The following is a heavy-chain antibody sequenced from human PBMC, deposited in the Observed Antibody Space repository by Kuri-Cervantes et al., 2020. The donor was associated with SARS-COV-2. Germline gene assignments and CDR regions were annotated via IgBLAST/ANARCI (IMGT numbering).Heavy chain of an antibody. CDR1: GYTFTGYY. CDR3: ARDGVVVVPAAIGVGALPFGPALYYYYYMDV. Sequence: ASVKVSCKASGYTFTGYYMHWVRQAPGQGLEWMGWINPNSGGTNYAQKFQGRVTMTRDTSISTAYMELSSLRSDDTAVYYCARDGVVVVPAAIGVGALPFGPALYYYYYMDVWGKGTTVTVSS. V-gene: IGHV1-2*02. D-gene: IGHD2-2*01. J-gene: IGHJ6*03. CDR2: INPNSGGT.